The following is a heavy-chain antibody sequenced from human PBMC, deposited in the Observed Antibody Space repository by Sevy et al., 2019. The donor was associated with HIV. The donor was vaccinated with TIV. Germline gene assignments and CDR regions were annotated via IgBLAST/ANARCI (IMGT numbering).Heavy chain of an antibody. Sequence: GGSLRLSCAASGFSFSGSAMHWVRQSSGRGLEWVGRIRSKANSYATAYDASVKGRFTISRDDSKNTAYLQMNSLKTEDTAVYYCTTRTKEGYSSDRTDYDNDYWGQGTLVTVSS. CDR1: GFSFSGSA. CDR2: IRSKANSYAT. V-gene: IGHV3-73*01. J-gene: IGHJ4*02. CDR3: TTRTKEGYSSDRTDYDNDY. D-gene: IGHD3-22*01.